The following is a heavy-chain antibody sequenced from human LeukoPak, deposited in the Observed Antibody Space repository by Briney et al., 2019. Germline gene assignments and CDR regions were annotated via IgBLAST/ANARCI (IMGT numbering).Heavy chain of an antibody. D-gene: IGHD6-19*01. CDR1: GGSISSYY. V-gene: IGHV4-4*07. J-gene: IGHJ4*02. CDR2: IHTSGST. Sequence: SETLSLTCTVSGGSISSYYWSWIRQPAGKGLEWIGRIHTSGSTNYNPSLKSRVTMSVDTSKSQFSLKLSSVTAADTAVYYCARDPYSSGWGGYFDYWGQGTLVTVSS. CDR3: ARDPYSSGWGGYFDY.